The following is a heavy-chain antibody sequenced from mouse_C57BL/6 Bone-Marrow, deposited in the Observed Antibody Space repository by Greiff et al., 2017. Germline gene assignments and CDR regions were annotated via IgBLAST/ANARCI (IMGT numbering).Heavy chain of an antibody. CDR2: IYPGSGNP. J-gene: IGHJ3*01. CDR1: GYTFTDYY. CDR3: ARGEGAWFAY. Sequence: VQLQQSGAELVRPGASVKLSCKASGYTFTDYYINWVKQRPGQGLEWIARIYPGSGNPYYTEKFKGKATLTAEKSSSTAYMQLSSLTSEDSAVYFCARGEGAWFAYWGQGTLVTVSA. V-gene: IGHV1-76*01.